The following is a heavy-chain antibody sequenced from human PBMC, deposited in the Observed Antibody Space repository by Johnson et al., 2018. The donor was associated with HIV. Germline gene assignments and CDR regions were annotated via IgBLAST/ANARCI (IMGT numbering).Heavy chain of an antibody. D-gene: IGHD3-3*01. CDR2: ISNNGGST. J-gene: IGHJ3*02. CDR3: ARGAPWSGSDAFDI. CDR1: GFTFSSYA. Sequence: QVQLVESGGGVVQPGRSLRLSCAASGFTFSSYAMHWVRQAPGKGLEYVSAISNNGGSTGYADSVKGRFTISRDNAKNSLYLQMNSLRAEDTALYYCARGAPWSGSDAFDICGQGTMVTVAS. V-gene: IGHV3-64*04.